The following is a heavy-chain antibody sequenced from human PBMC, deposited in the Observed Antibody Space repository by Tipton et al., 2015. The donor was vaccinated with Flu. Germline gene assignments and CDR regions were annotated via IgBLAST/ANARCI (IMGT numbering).Heavy chain of an antibody. CDR3: VGRGNSPNDAFDI. V-gene: IGHV3-53*01. CDR1: GFTVSSNY. J-gene: IGHJ3*02. CDR2: IYSGGST. Sequence: SLRLSCAASGFTVSSNYMSWVRQAPGKGLEWVSVIYSGGSTYYADSVKGRFTISRDNSKNTLYLQMNSLRAEDTAVYYCVGRGNSPNDAFDIWGQGTMVTVSS. D-gene: IGHD4-23*01.